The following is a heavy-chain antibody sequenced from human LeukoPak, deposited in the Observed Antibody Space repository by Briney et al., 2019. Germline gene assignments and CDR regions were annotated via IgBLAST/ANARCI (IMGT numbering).Heavy chain of an antibody. V-gene: IGHV4-38-2*02. Sequence: TSETLSLTCTVSGYSISSGYYWGWIRQPPGKGLEWIGSIYHSGSTYYNPSLKSRVTISVDTSKNQYSLKLSSVTAADTAVYYCAREGEDCSGGSCYHYYFDYWGQGTLVTVSS. CDR3: AREGEDCSGGSCYHYYFDY. CDR1: GYSISSGYY. CDR2: IYHSGST. D-gene: IGHD2-15*01. J-gene: IGHJ4*02.